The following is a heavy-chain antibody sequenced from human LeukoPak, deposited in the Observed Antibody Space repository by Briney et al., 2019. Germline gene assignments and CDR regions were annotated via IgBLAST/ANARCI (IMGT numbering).Heavy chain of an antibody. V-gene: IGHV4-59*08. CDR1: GGSISSYY. CDR3: ARHYYDSSGSSGIDY. J-gene: IGHJ4*02. Sequence: SETLSLTCTVSGGSISSYYWSWIRQPPGKGLEWIGYIYYSGSTNYNPSLKSRVTISVDTSKNQFSLKLSSVTAADTAVYYCARHYYDSSGSSGIDYWGQGTLVTVSS. CDR2: IYYSGST. D-gene: IGHD3-22*01.